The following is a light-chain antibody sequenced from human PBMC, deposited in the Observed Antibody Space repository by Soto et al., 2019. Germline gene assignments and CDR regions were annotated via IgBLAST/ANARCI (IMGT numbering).Light chain of an antibody. J-gene: IGKJ1*01. CDR3: LQSGT. Sequence: EIVLTQSPGTLSLSPGERATLSCRASQSVSSSYLGWYQQKPGQAPRLLLYSASSRARGIPDRFSGSGSGTDFTHTINRLKPEDFAVYYCLQSGTFGQGTTVEVK. CDR1: QSVSSSY. CDR2: SAS. V-gene: IGKV3-20*01.